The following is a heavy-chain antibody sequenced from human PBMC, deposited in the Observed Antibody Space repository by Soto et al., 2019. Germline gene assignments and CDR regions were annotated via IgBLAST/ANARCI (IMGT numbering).Heavy chain of an antibody. V-gene: IGHV3-23*01. J-gene: IGHJ4*02. CDR2: IAHSGDNT. Sequence: GGSLRLSCAASGFTFSSYATSWVRQAPGKGLEWVSGIAHSGDNTYYPDSVKGRFTISRDNSKSTLYLQMNNLRAEDTAVYYCADGGEWSFNFVYWGQGTLVTVSS. D-gene: IGHD3-3*01. CDR1: GFTFSSYA. CDR3: ADGGEWSFNFVY.